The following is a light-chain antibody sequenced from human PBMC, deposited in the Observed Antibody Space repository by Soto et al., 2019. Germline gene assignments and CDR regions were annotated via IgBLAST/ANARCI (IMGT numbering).Light chain of an antibody. CDR3: ASYTTSSTYV. CDR2: DVS. Sequence: QSVLPQPASVSVSPGQSIAISCTGTSSDVGGYSYVSWYQQQPGKAPKLVISDVSNRPSGVSDRFSGSKSGNTASLTISGPQTEDEADYYCASYTTSSTYVFGTGTKVTVL. J-gene: IGLJ1*01. CDR1: SSDVGGYSY. V-gene: IGLV2-14*01.